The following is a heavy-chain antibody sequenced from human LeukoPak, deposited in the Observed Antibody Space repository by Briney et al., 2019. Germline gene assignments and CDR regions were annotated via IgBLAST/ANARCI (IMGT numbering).Heavy chain of an antibody. CDR2: ISSNGDST. CDR3: GRFGAAFDI. V-gene: IGHV3-64D*06. J-gene: IGHJ3*02. Sequence: PGGALRLSCSASGFPFSDYAMHWVRQAPGKGLEYVSAISSNGDSTYYADSVKGRFTISRDNSKNTLYLQMSSLRAEDTAVYYCGRFGAAFDIWGQGTMVTVSS. D-gene: IGHD3-10*01. CDR1: GFPFSDYA.